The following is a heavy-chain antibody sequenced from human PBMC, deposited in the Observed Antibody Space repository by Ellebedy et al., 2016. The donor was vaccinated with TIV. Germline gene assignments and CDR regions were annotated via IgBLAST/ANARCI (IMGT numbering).Heavy chain of an antibody. V-gene: IGHV2-70*11. CDR1: GFSLSTSGMC. J-gene: IGHJ4*02. CDR2: IDWVDDK. D-gene: IGHD1-26*01. Sequence: SGPTLAKPTQTLTLTCTVSGFSLSTSGMCVSWIRQPPGKALEWPARIDWVDDKYYGTSLKTRPTISKDTSKNQVVLTMTNMEPVDTATYYCARTAAYSGMEVRDFDYWGQGTLVTVSS. CDR3: ARTAAYSGMEVRDFDY.